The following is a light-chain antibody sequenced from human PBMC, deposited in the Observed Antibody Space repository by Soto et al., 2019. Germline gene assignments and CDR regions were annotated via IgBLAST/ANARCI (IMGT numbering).Light chain of an antibody. J-gene: IGKJ5*01. CDR2: GTS. V-gene: IGKV3-20*01. Sequence: EIVFTESPGTLSLSPGERATLSCRASHSVSNNYLAWYQQKPGQAPRLVIYGTSTRATGIPDRFSASGSGTDFTLTINSLQSEDFAIYYCQQFHNWPPITFGQGTRLEIK. CDR3: QQFHNWPPIT. CDR1: HSVSNNY.